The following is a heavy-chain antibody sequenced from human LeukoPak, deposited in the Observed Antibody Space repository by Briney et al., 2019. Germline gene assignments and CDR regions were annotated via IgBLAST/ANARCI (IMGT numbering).Heavy chain of an antibody. CDR2: VHYGGST. CDR3: ARDRIVPAVPYYYYYMDV. Sequence: PSETLSLTCTVSGGSVSSNFYYWSWIRQPPGEGPEWIGYVHYGGSTNYNPSLKSRVTISLDTSKNQFSLRLSSVTAADTAVYYCARDRIVPAVPYYYYYMDVCGKGTTVTVSS. CDR1: GGSVSSNFYY. J-gene: IGHJ6*03. V-gene: IGHV4-61*01. D-gene: IGHD2-2*01.